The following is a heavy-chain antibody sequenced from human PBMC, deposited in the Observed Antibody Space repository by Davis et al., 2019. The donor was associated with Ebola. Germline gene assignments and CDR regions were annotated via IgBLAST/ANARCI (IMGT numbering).Heavy chain of an antibody. J-gene: IGHJ5*02. D-gene: IGHD1-26*01. Sequence: GGSLRLSCAASGFTFSSYTMTWVRQAPGKGLEWISSISYSGGHIYYADSMEGRFTISRDNAKNSVFLDMNSLRAEDTAVYYCARLDDGIVGVFNWFDPWGQGTLVTVSS. V-gene: IGHV3-21*01. CDR1: GFTFSSYT. CDR3: ARLDDGIVGVFNWFDP. CDR2: ISYSGGHI.